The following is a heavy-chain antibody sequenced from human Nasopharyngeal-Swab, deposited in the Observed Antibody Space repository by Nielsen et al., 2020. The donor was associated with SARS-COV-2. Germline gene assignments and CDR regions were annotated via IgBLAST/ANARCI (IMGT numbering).Heavy chain of an antibody. CDR3: ARSGYSDSDIDY. CDR1: GGTFSSYA. D-gene: IGHD6-13*01. J-gene: IGHJ4*02. CDR2: IIPIFGTA. V-gene: IGHV1-69*13. Sequence: SVKVSCKASGGTFSSYAISWVRQAPGQGLEWMGGIIPIFGTADYAQKFQDRVTITADESTSTAYMELSSLRSEDTAVYYCARSGYSDSDIDYWGQGTLVTVSS.